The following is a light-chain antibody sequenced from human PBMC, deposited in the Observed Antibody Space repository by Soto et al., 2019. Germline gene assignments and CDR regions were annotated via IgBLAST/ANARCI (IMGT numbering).Light chain of an antibody. CDR2: GYY. CDR1: NSKIGAGYD. Sequence: QSVMTQPPSVSGAPGQRVTIACTGNNSKIGAGYDVHWYRRFPGAAPTLLLSGYYNRPSGVPDRISGSKSGTSVSLAITDLKAEDEADYYCQSYDSGLIGLVFGTGTKLNVL. V-gene: IGLV1-40*01. CDR3: QSYDSGLIGLV. J-gene: IGLJ2*01.